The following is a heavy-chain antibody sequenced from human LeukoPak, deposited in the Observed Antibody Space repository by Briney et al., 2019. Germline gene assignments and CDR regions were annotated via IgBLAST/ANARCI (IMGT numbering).Heavy chain of an antibody. J-gene: IGHJ6*02. CDR1: GFTFSSYA. V-gene: IGHV3-30*04. D-gene: IGHD3-10*01. Sequence: GGSLRLSCAASGFTFSSYAMHGVRQAPGKGREWVAVISYDGSNKYYADSVKGRFTISRDNSKNTLYLQMQSLRAEDTAVYYCARLPENMVRGVILTYGMDVWGQGTTVTVSS. CDR2: ISYDGSNK. CDR3: ARLPENMVRGVILTYGMDV.